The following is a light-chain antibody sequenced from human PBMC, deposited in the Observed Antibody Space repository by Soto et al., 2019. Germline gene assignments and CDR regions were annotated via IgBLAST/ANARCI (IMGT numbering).Light chain of an antibody. Sequence: QSALTQPASVSGSPGQSITISCTGTSSDVGSYNLVSWYQQNPGKAPKLMIYEVSKRPSGVSNRFSGSKSGNTASLTISGLQAEDEADYYCCSYAGSSTFYVFGPGTKVTVL. J-gene: IGLJ1*01. CDR3: CSYAGSSTFYV. CDR2: EVS. V-gene: IGLV2-23*02. CDR1: SSDVGSYNL.